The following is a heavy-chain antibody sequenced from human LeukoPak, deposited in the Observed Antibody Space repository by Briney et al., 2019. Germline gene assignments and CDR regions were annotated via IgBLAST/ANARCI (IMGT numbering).Heavy chain of an antibody. V-gene: IGHV3-21*06. D-gene: IGHD1-26*01. CDR1: GFTFSSYG. CDR2: ISYSSTYI. CDR3: ASTPSVGDYYPWYFDF. Sequence: PGGSLRLSCAASGFTFSSYGMHWVRQAPGKGLEWVSSISYSSTYIYYEDSVKGRFTISRDNARNSLYLQMNSLRAEDTAVYYCASTPSVGDYYPWYFDFWGRGTPVTVSS. J-gene: IGHJ2*01.